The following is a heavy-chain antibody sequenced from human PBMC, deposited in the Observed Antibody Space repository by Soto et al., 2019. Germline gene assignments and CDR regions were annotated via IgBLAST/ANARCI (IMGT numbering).Heavy chain of an antibody. CDR1: GFTFSSYS. J-gene: IGHJ5*02. CDR2: ISSSSSYI. D-gene: IGHD7-27*01. V-gene: IGHV3-21*01. CDR3: ARDRELTGRGYNWFDP. Sequence: GGSLRLSCAASGFTFSSYSMNWVRQAPGKGLEWVSSISSSSSYIYYADSVKGRFTISRDNAKNSLYLQMNSLRAEDTAVYYCARDRELTGRGYNWFDPWGQGTLVTVSS.